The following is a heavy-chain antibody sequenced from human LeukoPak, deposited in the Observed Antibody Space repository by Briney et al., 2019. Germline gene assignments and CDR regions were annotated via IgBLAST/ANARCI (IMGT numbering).Heavy chain of an antibody. CDR2: INSNGGST. Sequence: PGGSLRLSCAASGFTFSSYAMHWVRQAPGKGLESVSTINSNGGSTYYADSVKGRFTISRDNSKNTLYLQMGSLRTEDMAVYYCARGRSAYYDSSGYFYFDYWGQGSLVTVSS. CDR1: GFTFSSYA. CDR3: ARGRSAYYDSSGYFYFDY. V-gene: IGHV3-64*02. J-gene: IGHJ4*02. D-gene: IGHD3-22*01.